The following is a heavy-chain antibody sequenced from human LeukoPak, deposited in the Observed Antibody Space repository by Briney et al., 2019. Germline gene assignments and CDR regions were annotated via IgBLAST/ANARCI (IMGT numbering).Heavy chain of an antibody. CDR2: ISGSGGST. D-gene: IGHD6-19*01. J-gene: IGHJ4*02. Sequence: GGSLRLSCAASGFTFSSYAMSWVRQAPGKGLEWVSAISGSGGSTYYADSVKGRFTISRDNSKNTLYLQMNSLRAEDTAVYYCANIVFSSGWHGDDPEQEQGYWGQGTLVTVSS. CDR1: GFTFSSYA. V-gene: IGHV3-23*01. CDR3: ANIVFSSGWHGDDPEQEQGY.